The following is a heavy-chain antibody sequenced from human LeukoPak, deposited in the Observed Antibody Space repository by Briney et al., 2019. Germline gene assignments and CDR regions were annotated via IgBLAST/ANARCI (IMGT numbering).Heavy chain of an antibody. Sequence: ASVKVSCKASRYTFTGYYMHWVRQAPGQGLEWMGWINPNSGGTNYAQKFQGRVTMTRDTSNSTAYMELSRLRSDDTAVYYCARPILRYCSGGSCSYNWFDPWGQGTLVTVSS. D-gene: IGHD2-15*01. CDR2: INPNSGGT. CDR3: ARPILRYCSGGSCSYNWFDP. CDR1: RYTFTGYY. J-gene: IGHJ5*02. V-gene: IGHV1-2*02.